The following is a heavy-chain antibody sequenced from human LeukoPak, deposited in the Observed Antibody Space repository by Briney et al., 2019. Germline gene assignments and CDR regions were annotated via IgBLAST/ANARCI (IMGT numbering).Heavy chain of an antibody. CDR2: IRSKAYGGTT. J-gene: IGHJ5*02. V-gene: IGHV3-49*04. CDR3: TRWAAGWLDGGNWFDP. CDR1: GFTFGDYA. Sequence: GGSLRLSCTASGFTFGDYAMSWVRQAPGKGLEWVGFIRSKAYGGTTEYAASVKGRFTISRDDSKSIAYLQMNSLKTEDTAVYYCTRWAAGWLDGGNWFDPWGQGTLVTVSS. D-gene: IGHD6-19*01.